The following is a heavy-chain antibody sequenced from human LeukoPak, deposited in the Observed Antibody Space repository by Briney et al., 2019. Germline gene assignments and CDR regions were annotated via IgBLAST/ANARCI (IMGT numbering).Heavy chain of an antibody. CDR2: ISSSGSIT. CDR3: ARPGITAFDI. D-gene: IGHD3-10*01. CDR1: GFTFSTYS. Sequence: GVSLRLSCAASGFTFSTYSMNWVRQAPGKGLEWVSHISSSGSITYYGDSVKGRITISRDNAKNSVSLYMNSLRAEDSAVYYCARPGITAFDIWGQGTMVTVSS. J-gene: IGHJ3*02. V-gene: IGHV3-48*01.